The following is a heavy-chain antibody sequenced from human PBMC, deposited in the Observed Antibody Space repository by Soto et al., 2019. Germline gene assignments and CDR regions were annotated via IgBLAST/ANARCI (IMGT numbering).Heavy chain of an antibody. CDR2: IYPGDSDT. CDR3: ARHAPPFSSSWYGMDV. Sequence: GESLNISCKGSGYSFTSYWIGWVRQMPGKGLEWMGIIYPGDSDTRYSQSFQGQVTISADKSISTAYLQWSSLKASDTAMYYCARHAPPFSSSWYGMDVRGQGTTVTVS. CDR1: GYSFTSYW. V-gene: IGHV5-51*01. J-gene: IGHJ6*01. D-gene: IGHD6-13*01.